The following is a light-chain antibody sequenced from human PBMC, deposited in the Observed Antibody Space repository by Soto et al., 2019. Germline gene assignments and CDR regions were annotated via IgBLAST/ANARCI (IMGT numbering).Light chain of an antibody. V-gene: IGKV1-9*01. CDR2: DAS. Sequence: DIQLTQSPSFLSASVGDRVSITCRASQGVRSHLAWYQQKPGKAPKVLIYDASTLQSGVPSRFSGSGSGTEFTLTISSLQPEDSATYYCQQLEDYPLTFGGGTKVEIK. CDR1: QGVRSH. J-gene: IGKJ4*01. CDR3: QQLEDYPLT.